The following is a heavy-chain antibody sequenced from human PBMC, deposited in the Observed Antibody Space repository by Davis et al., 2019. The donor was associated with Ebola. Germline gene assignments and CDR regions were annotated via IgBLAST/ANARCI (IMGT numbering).Heavy chain of an antibody. V-gene: IGHV1-46*01. CDR2: INPSGGST. J-gene: IGHJ2*01. CDR1: GYTFTSYY. Sequence: ASVKVSCKASGYTFTSYYMHWVRQAPGQGLEWMGIINPSGGSTSYAQKFQGRVTMTRDTSTSTVYMELSSLRSEDTAVYYCGRTTVTEWYFDLWGRGTLVTVSS. CDR3: GRTTVTEWYFDL. D-gene: IGHD4-17*01.